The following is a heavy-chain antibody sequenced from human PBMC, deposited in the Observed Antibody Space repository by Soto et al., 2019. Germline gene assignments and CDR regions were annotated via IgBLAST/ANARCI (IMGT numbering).Heavy chain of an antibody. D-gene: IGHD1-1*01. Sequence: SETLSLTCTVSGGSISSSGFYWGWIRQPPEKGLEWIGSMSYRGSTYYNPTLKSRVTVSGDTSKNQFSLRLSSVTAADTAVYYCTRHQSTVLSPSIDPWGQGTLVTVSS. CDR2: MSYRGST. CDR1: GGSISSSGFY. V-gene: IGHV4-39*01. CDR3: TRHQSTVLSPSIDP. J-gene: IGHJ5*02.